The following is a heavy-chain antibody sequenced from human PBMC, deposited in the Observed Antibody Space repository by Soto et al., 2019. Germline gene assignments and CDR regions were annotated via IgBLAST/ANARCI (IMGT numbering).Heavy chain of an antibody. J-gene: IGHJ4*02. CDR2: ISNDGNSE. V-gene: IGHV3-30*18. Sequence: QVQLVESGGGVVQPGRSLRLPCAASGFTFSAFGMHWVRQAPGKGLEWVAVISNDGNSEHYADSVKGRFTISRDNSKNTFYLQMNSLSVEDTAVYYCAKTITTVGVSSTGRGALLDNWGQGILVSVSS. CDR1: GFTFSAFG. D-gene: IGHD3-3*01. CDR3: AKTITTVGVSSTGRGALLDN.